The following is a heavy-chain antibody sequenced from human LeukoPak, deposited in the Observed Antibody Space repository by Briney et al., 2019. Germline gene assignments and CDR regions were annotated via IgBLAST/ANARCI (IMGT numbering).Heavy chain of an antibody. CDR1: GFTFSSYA. Sequence: GGSLRLSCAASGFTFSSYAMHWVRQAPGKGLEWVAVISYDGSNKYYADSVKGRFTISRDNSKNTLYLQMNSLRAEDTAVYYCARGTLWFGLGHLDYWGQGTPVTVSS. J-gene: IGHJ4*02. CDR3: ARGTLWFGLGHLDY. V-gene: IGHV3-30*04. CDR2: ISYDGSNK. D-gene: IGHD3-10*01.